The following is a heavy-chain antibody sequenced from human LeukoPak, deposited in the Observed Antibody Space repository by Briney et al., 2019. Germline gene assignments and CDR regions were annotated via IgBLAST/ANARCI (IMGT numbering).Heavy chain of an antibody. J-gene: IGHJ4*02. CDR1: GFVFSTYA. Sequence: GGSLRLSCAASGFVFSTYAMGWVRQAPGKGLEWVSAISSSGDNTYYADSVKGQFTISRDNSKNTLDLQMNSLRAEDTAMYHCAKVKAMDAVASYFDYWGQGTLVTVSS. CDR3: AKVKAMDAVASYFDY. CDR2: ISSSGDNT. V-gene: IGHV3-23*01. D-gene: IGHD2-2*03.